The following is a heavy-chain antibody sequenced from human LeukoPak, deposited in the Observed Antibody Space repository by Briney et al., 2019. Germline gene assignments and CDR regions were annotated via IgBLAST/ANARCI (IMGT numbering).Heavy chain of an antibody. CDR1: GFTFSDYY. CDR3: ARGHSGSYYSYERHNDI. Sequence: PGGSLRLSCAASGFTFSDYYMSWIRQAPGKGLEWVSYISSSGSTIYYADSVKGRFTTSRDNAKNSLYLQMNSLRAEDTAVYYCARGHSGSYYSYERHNDIWGQGTMVTVSS. CDR2: ISSSGSTI. V-gene: IGHV3-11*04. D-gene: IGHD1-26*01. J-gene: IGHJ3*02.